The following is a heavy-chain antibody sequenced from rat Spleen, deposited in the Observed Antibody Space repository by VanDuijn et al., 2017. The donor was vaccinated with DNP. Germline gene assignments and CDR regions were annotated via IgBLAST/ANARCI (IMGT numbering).Heavy chain of an antibody. CDR1: GYSITSDY. V-gene: IGHV3-1*01. CDR2: ISYSGST. J-gene: IGHJ2*01. D-gene: IGHD1-6*01. CDR3: TRGDILRSFDY. Sequence: EVQLQESGPGLVKPSQSLSLTCSVTGYSITSDYWGWIRKFPGNKMERIGHISYSGSTSYNPSLKSRISITRDTSKNQFFLHLNSVTTEDSATYYCTRGDILRSFDYWGQGVMVTVSS.